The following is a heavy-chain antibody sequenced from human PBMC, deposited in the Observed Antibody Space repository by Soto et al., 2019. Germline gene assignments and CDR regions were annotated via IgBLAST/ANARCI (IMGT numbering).Heavy chain of an antibody. V-gene: IGHV4-39*01. Sequence: SETLSLTCTVSGGSVSSNSYSWGWIRQSPGKGLEWIGTIYSSENTYYNPSLLSRVTISVDTSKNEFSLRLSSVTAADTAVYYCARPQFLGSRYIGADVWGQGTTVTVSS. J-gene: IGHJ6*02. D-gene: IGHD1-26*01. CDR1: GGSVSSNSYS. CDR2: IYSSENT. CDR3: ARPQFLGSRYIGADV.